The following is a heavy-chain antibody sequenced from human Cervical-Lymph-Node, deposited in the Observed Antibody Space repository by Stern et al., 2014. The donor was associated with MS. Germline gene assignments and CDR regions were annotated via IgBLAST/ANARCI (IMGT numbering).Heavy chain of an antibody. CDR2: ISWNSGDI. Sequence: EVQLVESGGGLVQPGRSLRLSCAASGIIFGDYVMHWVRQAPGKGLEWVAGISWNSGDIAYTDSVKGRFTISRDNAKNSLYLHMNSLRAEDTALYYCAKDLGEVFYYGMDVWGQGTTVTVSS. CDR1: GIIFGDYV. J-gene: IGHJ6*02. D-gene: IGHD2-21*01. V-gene: IGHV3-9*01. CDR3: AKDLGEVFYYGMDV.